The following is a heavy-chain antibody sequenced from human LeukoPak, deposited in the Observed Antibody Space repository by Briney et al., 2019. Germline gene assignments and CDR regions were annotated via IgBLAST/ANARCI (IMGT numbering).Heavy chain of an antibody. V-gene: IGHV4-34*01. CDR1: GGSFSGYY. J-gene: IGHJ4*02. Sequence: SETLSLTCAVYGGSFSGYYWSWIRQPPGKGLEWIGEINHSGSTNYNPSLKSRVTISVATSKNQFSLKLSSVTAADTAVYYCASLSKGSNYGDYLDWGQGTLVTVSS. CDR2: INHSGST. CDR3: ASLSKGSNYGDYLD. D-gene: IGHD4-17*01.